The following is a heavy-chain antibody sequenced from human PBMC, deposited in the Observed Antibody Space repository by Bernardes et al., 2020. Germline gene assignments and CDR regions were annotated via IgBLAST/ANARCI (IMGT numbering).Heavy chain of an antibody. Sequence: VGSLRLSCAASGFTFRSSAMSWVRQAPGPGLEWVSGISFSGGRTYHADSVKGRFTISRDNSKNTLYLQMNSLRVEDTAIYYCAKDRWSNSPALDLDYWRKGTVVTVS. D-gene: IGHD1-1*01. CDR2: ISFSGGRT. CDR3: AKDRWSNSPALDLDY. V-gene: IGHV3-23*01. CDR1: GFTFRSSA. J-gene: IGHJ4*02.